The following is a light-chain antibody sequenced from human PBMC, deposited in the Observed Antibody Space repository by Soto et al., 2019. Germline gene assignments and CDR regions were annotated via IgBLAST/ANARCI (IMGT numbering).Light chain of an antibody. V-gene: IGLV3-1*01. CDR1: KLADKY. J-gene: IGLJ2*01. Sequence: SYELTQPPSVSVSPGQTASITCFGDKLADKYASWYQVKPGQSPVLVIYQDTKRPSGILERFSGSTSGTTATLTISGTQGMDEADYFCQAWDTSAVIFGGGTKLTVL. CDR2: QDT. CDR3: QAWDTSAVI.